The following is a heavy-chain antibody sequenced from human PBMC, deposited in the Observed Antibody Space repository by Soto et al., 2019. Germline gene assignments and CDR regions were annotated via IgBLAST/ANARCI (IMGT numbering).Heavy chain of an antibody. D-gene: IGHD3-3*01. J-gene: IGHJ5*02. CDR2: IIPIFGTA. CDR3: ARRITIFSSFDP. Sequence: SVKVSCKASGGTFSSYAISWVRQAPGQGLEWMGGIIPIFGTANYAQKFQGRVTITADESTSTAYMELSSLRSEDTAVYYCARRITIFSSFDPWGQGTLVTVSS. V-gene: IGHV1-69*13. CDR1: GGTFSSYA.